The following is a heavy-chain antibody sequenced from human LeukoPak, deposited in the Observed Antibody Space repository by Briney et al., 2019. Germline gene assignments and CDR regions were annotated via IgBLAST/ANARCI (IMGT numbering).Heavy chain of an antibody. CDR2: INPSGGST. D-gene: IGHD3-10*01. Sequence: ASVKVSCKASGYTFTRYYMHWVRQAPGQGLEWMGIINPSGGSTSNAQKFQGRVTMTRDMSTSTDYMELSSLRSEDTAIYYCARDNSVGDIAWWFDPWGQGTLVTVST. V-gene: IGHV1-46*01. CDR3: ARDNSVGDIAWWFDP. J-gene: IGHJ5*02. CDR1: GYTFTRYY.